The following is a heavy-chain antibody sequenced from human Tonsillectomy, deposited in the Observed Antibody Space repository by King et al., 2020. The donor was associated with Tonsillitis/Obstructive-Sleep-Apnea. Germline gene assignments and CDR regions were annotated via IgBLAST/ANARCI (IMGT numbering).Heavy chain of an antibody. J-gene: IGHJ5*02. CDR3: ARRGVAMVPHFGWCDP. CDR2: IYPGDSDT. V-gene: IGHV5-51*01. D-gene: IGHD5-18*01. CDR1: GYSFTSYW. Sequence: QLVQSGAEVKKPGESLKISCKGSGYSFTSYWIGWVRQMPGKGLEWMGIIYPGDSDTRYSPSFQGQVTLSADKSISTAYLQWSSLKASDTAMYYCARRGVAMVPHFGWCDPWGQGTLVSVSS.